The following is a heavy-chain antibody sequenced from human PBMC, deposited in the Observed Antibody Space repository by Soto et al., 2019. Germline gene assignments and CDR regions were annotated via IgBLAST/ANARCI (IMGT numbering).Heavy chain of an antibody. CDR1: GGTFSSYA. V-gene: IGHV1-69*12. CDR3: ARDMRVYSSSWFDY. Sequence: QVQLVQSGAEVKKPGSSVKVSCKASGGTFSSYAISWVRQAPGQGLEWMGGIIPIFGTANYAQKFQGRVTITADEPTSTAYMELSSLRSDDTALYYCARDMRVYSSSWFDYWGQGTLVTVSS. CDR2: IIPIFGTA. D-gene: IGHD6-13*01. J-gene: IGHJ4*02.